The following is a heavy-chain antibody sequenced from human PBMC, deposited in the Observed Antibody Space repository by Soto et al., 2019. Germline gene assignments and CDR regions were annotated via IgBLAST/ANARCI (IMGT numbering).Heavy chain of an antibody. J-gene: IGHJ5*02. CDR1: GGSISSGNSYS. V-gene: IGHV4-30-2*01. CDR2: ISHTGST. D-gene: IGHD3-16*01. CDR3: ARAVASYWGTWFDP. Sequence: QLQLQESGSGLVKPSQTLSLTCAVSGGSISSGNSYSWSWIRQPPGKGLEWIGSISHTGSTSYNPSLKGRVTMSVDKSKDQFSLKLSSVAAADMAVYYCARAVASYWGTWFDPWGQGTLVIVSS.